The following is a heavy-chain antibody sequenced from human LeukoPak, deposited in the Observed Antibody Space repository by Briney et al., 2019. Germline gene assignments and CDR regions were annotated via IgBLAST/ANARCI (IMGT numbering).Heavy chain of an antibody. CDR2: INTKSGGT. CDR1: RYTFTAHF. Sequence: ASLKVSCKTSRYTFTAHFIHSVRQAPGQGPERMGWINTKSGGTRYAQKFQGRVTVTRDTSISTADMELTSLTSDDTAVYYCARDTGTGDYVFDYWGQGTLVTVSS. D-gene: IGHD4-17*01. J-gene: IGHJ4*02. CDR3: ARDTGTGDYVFDY. V-gene: IGHV1-2*02.